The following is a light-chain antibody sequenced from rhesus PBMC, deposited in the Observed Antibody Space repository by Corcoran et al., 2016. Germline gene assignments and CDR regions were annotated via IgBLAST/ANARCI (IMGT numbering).Light chain of an antibody. CDR2: FAN. CDR3: QQGSSSPPT. J-gene: IGKJ1*01. CDR1: QGFSTY. V-gene: IGKV1-32*02. Sequence: DIQMSQSPSSLSAPVGDRVTITCRASQGFSTYLNWYQKKPGKAPKLLIYFANTLASGVPSRFSGSGVGTDVTPTISRLRPEDFGLYYCQQGSSSPPTFGQGAKVEIE.